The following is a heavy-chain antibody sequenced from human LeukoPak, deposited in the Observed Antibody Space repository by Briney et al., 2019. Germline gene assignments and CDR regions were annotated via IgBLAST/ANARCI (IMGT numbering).Heavy chain of an antibody. V-gene: IGHV3-7*01. CDR1: GFTFSSYW. CDR3: ARDSGSYYGGNYFDH. D-gene: IGHD4-23*01. Sequence: GGSLRLSCAASGFTFSSYWMSWVRQAPGKGLGWVASIKEDGSEKYYVDSVKGRFTISRDNAKNSPYLQMNSLRAEDTAVYYCARDSGSYYGGNYFDHWGQGTLVTVSS. CDR2: IKEDGSEK. J-gene: IGHJ4*02.